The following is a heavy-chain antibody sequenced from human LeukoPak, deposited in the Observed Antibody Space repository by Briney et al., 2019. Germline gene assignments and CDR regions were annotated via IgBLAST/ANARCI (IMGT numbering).Heavy chain of an antibody. D-gene: IGHD6-19*01. J-gene: IGHJ5*02. CDR2: IYYSGST. Sequence: SSETLSLTCTVSGGSISSSSYYWGWIRQPPGKGLEWIGSIYYSGSTYYNPSLKSRVTISVDTSKNQFSLKLSSVTAADTAVYYCARRGGIAVAGTSIWLDPWGQGTLVTVSS. CDR1: GGSISSSSYY. CDR3: ARRGGIAVAGTSIWLDP. V-gene: IGHV4-39*01.